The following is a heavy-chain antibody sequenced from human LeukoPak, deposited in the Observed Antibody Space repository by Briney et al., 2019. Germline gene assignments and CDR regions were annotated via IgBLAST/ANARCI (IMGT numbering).Heavy chain of an antibody. CDR2: ISGSGGRT. D-gene: IGHD4-17*01. CDR3: ANWDDYGDYVYY. J-gene: IGHJ4*02. CDR1: GFTFSRYA. Sequence: GGSLRLSCAASGFTFSRYAMSWVRQAPGKGLEWVSAISGSGGRTYYADSVKGRFTISRDNSKNTLYLQMNSLRAEDTAVYYCANWDDYGDYVYYWGQGTLVTVSS. V-gene: IGHV3-23*01.